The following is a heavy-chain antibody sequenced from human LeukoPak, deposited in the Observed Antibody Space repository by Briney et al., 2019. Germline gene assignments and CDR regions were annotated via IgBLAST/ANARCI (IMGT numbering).Heavy chain of an antibody. CDR1: GFTFSSYS. CDR3: ARGVLEFDP. J-gene: IGHJ5*02. Sequence: GGSLRLSCAASGFTFSSYSMNWVRQAPGQGLEWFSSISSSSSYIYYADSVKGRFTISRDNAKNSLYLQMNSLRAEDTAVYYCARGVLEFDPWGQGTLVTVSS. CDR2: ISSSSSYI. V-gene: IGHV3-21*01. D-gene: IGHD3-10*01.